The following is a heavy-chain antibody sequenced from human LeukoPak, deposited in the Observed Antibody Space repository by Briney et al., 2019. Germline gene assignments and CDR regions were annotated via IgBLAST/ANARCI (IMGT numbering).Heavy chain of an antibody. CDR3: ARVVRAVDNFDY. CDR1: GYTFTVYY. Sequence: ASVKVSCKASGYTFTVYYMHWVRQAPGQGLEWMGWINPNSGGTNYAQKFQGRVTMTRDTSISTAYMELSRLRSDDTAVYYCARVVRAVDNFDYCGQGTLVTVSS. D-gene: IGHD6-19*01. CDR2: INPNSGGT. J-gene: IGHJ4*02. V-gene: IGHV1-2*02.